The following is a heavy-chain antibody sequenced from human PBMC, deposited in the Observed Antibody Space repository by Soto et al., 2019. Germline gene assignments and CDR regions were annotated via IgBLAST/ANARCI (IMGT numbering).Heavy chain of an antibody. J-gene: IGHJ4*02. CDR3: ASKSARRTFDY. D-gene: IGHD6-6*01. CDR2: ISAYNGNT. Sequence: GASVKVSCKASGYTFTSYAMHWVRQAPGQGLEWMGWISAYNGNTNYAQKLQGRVTMTTDTSTSTAYMELRSLRSDDTAVYYCASKSARRTFDYWGQGTLVTVPQ. V-gene: IGHV1-18*01. CDR1: GYTFTSYA.